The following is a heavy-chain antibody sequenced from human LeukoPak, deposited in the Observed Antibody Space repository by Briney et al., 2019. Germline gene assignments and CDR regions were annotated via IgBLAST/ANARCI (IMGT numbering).Heavy chain of an antibody. J-gene: IGHJ6*03. CDR1: GYTFSSYN. CDR2: ITSGSSYI. CDR3: ARDPYSGSYGNYYYYFMDV. D-gene: IGHD1-26*01. V-gene: IGHV3-21*01. Sequence: PGGSLRLSCAASGYTFSSYNMNWVRQAPGKGLEWVSSITSGSSYIYYADSVKGRFTISRDNAKNSLYLQMNSLRAEDAAVYYCARDPYSGSYGNYYYYFMDVWGKGTTVTISS.